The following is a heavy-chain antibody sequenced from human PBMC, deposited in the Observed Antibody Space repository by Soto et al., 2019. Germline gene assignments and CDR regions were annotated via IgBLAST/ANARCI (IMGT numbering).Heavy chain of an antibody. J-gene: IGHJ6*02. D-gene: IGHD2-15*01. V-gene: IGHV1-69*13. CDR1: GGTFSSYA. Sequence: ASVKVSCKASGGTFSSYAISWVRQAPGQGLEWMGGIIPIFGTANYAQKFQGRVTITADESTSTAYMELSSLRSEDTAVYYCAGCSGGSCYYYYYGMDVWGQGTTVTVSS. CDR2: IIPIFGTA. CDR3: AGCSGGSCYYYYYGMDV.